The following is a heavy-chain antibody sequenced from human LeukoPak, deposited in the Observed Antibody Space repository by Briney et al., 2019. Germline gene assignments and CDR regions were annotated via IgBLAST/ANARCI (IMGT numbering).Heavy chain of an antibody. J-gene: IGHJ4*02. CDR3: ARVASVPAATFDY. V-gene: IGHV4-61*02. CDR1: GGSISSGSYY. Sequence: SETLSLTCTVSGGSISSGSYYWSWIRQPAGKGLEWIGRIYTSGSTNYNPSLKSRVTISVDTSKNQFSLKLSSVTATDTAVYYCARVASVPAATFDYWGQGTLITVSS. CDR2: IYTSGST. D-gene: IGHD2-2*01.